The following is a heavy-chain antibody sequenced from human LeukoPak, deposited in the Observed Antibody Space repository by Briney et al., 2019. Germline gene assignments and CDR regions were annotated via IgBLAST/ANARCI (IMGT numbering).Heavy chain of an antibody. V-gene: IGHV1-46*01. D-gene: IGHD6-13*01. CDR1: GYTFTKYD. CDR3: ARRRGIAAPGPRSLFDY. CDR2: INPSAGNT. J-gene: IGHJ4*02. Sequence: ASVKVSCKASGYTFTKYDMDWVRQAPGKGLEWMGIINPSAGNTSYAQTFKGRFTMTRDTSTSTLSMEMTSLRSEDTAVYYCARRRGIAAPGPRSLFDYWGQGTLVTVS.